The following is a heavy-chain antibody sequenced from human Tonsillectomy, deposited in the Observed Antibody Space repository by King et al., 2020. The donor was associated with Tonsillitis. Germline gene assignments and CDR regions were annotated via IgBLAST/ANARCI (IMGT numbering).Heavy chain of an antibody. CDR3: ASRLTAAGADRGGWFDP. Sequence: QLVQSGAEVKKPGESLRISCKDSGYTFNTYWIAWVRQMPGKGLEWMGIINPGDSDTKYSPSFQGQVIISVDRSINTAYLQWNSQKASDTAIYYCASRLTAAGADRGGWFDPWGQGTLVTVSS. V-gene: IGHV5-51*01. CDR2: INPGDSDT. J-gene: IGHJ5*02. CDR1: GYTFNTYW. D-gene: IGHD6-25*01.